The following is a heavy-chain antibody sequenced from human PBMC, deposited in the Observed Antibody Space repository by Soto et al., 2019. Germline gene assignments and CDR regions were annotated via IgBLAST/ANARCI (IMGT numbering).Heavy chain of an antibody. CDR1: GGSISSGDYY. CDR2: IYYSGST. V-gene: IGHV4-30-4*01. CDR3: ARAPTTVTTKGWFDP. J-gene: IGHJ5*02. Sequence: SETLSLTCTVSGGSISSGDYYWSWIRQPPGKGLEWIGYIYYSGSTYYNPSLKSRVTISVDTSKNQFSLKLSSVTAADTAVYYCARAPTTVTTKGWFDPWGQGTLVTVSS. D-gene: IGHD4-17*01.